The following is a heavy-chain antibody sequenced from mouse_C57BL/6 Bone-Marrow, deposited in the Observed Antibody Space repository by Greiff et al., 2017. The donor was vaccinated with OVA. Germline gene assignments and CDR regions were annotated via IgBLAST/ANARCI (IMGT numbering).Heavy chain of an antibody. CDR1: GFTFSDAW. CDR3: TRRMGRNYFDY. CDR2: IRNKANNHAT. Sequence: EVKLMESGGGLVQPGGSMKLSCAASGFTFSDAWMDWVRQSPEKGLEWVAEIRNKANNHATYYAESVKGRFTISRDDSKSSVYLQINSLRAEDTGIYYCTRRMGRNYFDYWGQGTTLTVSS. V-gene: IGHV6-6*01. J-gene: IGHJ2*01. D-gene: IGHD2-3*01.